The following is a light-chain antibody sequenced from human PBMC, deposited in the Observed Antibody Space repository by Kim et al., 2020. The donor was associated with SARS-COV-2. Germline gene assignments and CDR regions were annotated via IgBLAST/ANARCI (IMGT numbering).Light chain of an antibody. CDR1: SNNVGDEG. V-gene: IGLV10-54*01. J-gene: IGLJ3*02. Sequence: QTATLACIGDSNNVGDEGAAWLQQHQGHPPKLLSYRDNNRPSGISERLSASKSGNTSSLTITGLQPEDEADYYCSAWDRSLRAWVFGGGTQLNVL. CDR2: RDN. CDR3: SAWDRSLRAWV.